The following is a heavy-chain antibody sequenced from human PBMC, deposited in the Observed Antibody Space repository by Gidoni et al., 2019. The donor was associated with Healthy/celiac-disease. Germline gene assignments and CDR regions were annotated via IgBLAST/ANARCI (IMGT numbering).Heavy chain of an antibody. V-gene: IGHV4-31*03. D-gene: IGHD3-3*01. Sequence: QVQLQESGPGLVKPSQTLSLTCTVSGGSTSSGGYYWSWIRQHPGKGLEWIGYSYYSGSTYYNPSLKSRVTISVDTSKNQFSLKLSSVTAADTAVYYCARVLSSGFLEWLSHFDYWGQGTLVTVSS. J-gene: IGHJ4*02. CDR3: ARVLSSGFLEWLSHFDY. CDR2: SYYSGST. CDR1: GGSTSSGGYY.